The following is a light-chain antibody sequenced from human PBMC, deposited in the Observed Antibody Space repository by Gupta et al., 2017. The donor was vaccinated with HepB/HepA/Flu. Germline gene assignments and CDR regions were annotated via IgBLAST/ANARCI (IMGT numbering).Light chain of an antibody. V-gene: IGKV3-11*01. J-gene: IGKJ3*01. Sequence: ELVLIQSPATLSFSPGERATLSCRASQSVSSYLAWYQQKPGQAPRLLIYDASNRATGIPARFSGSGSGTDFTLTISSLEPEDFAVYYCQQRSNWPLFTFGPGTKVDIK. CDR2: DAS. CDR1: QSVSSY. CDR3: QQRSNWPLFT.